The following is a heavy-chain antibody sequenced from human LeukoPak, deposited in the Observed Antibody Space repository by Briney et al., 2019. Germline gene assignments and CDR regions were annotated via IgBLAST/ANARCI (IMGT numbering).Heavy chain of an antibody. J-gene: IGHJ5*02. D-gene: IGHD4-17*01. CDR1: GGTFSSYA. V-gene: IGHV1-69*13. Sequence: ASVKVSCKASGGTFSSYAISWVRQAPGQGLEWMGGIIPISGTANYAQKFQGRVTITADESTSTAYMELSSLRSEDTAVYYCARDGDYGDYSWFDPWGQGTLVTVSS. CDR3: ARDGDYGDYSWFDP. CDR2: IIPISGTA.